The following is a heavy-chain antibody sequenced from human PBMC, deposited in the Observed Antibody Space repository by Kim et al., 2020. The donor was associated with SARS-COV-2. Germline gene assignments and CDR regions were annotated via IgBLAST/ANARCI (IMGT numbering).Heavy chain of an antibody. D-gene: IGHD5-12*01. CDR1: GFTFSTYW. V-gene: IGHV3-74*01. J-gene: IGHJ4*02. CDR2: IRGEGTST. CDR3: ARGLGYDAY. Sequence: GGSLRLSCAASGFTFSTYWMHWVRQAQGKGLVWVSRIRGEGTSTNYADSVKGRFTISRDNTKNTLYLQMSSLTADDTAVYYCARGLGYDAYWGQGTLLTV.